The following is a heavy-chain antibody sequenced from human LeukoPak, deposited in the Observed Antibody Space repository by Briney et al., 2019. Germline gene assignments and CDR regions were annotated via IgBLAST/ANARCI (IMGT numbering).Heavy chain of an antibody. V-gene: IGHV3-21*01. J-gene: IGHJ4*02. CDR2: ISGVSSYI. CDR1: GFTFSSYT. Sequence: GGSLRLSCAASGFTFSSYTMNWVRQAPGRGLEWVSYISGVSSYIYYADSVKGRFTISRDNAKNSLSLQMNSLRAEDTAVYYCARGLPFDSWGQGTLVTVSS. CDR3: ARGLPFDS.